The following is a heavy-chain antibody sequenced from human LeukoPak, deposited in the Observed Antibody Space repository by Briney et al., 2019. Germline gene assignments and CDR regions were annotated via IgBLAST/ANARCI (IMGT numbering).Heavy chain of an antibody. CDR3: ARYYGDSGSQYYFDY. J-gene: IGHJ4*02. D-gene: IGHD3-22*01. CDR1: GFTFSGAW. V-gene: IGHV3-15*01. Sequence: GGSLRLPCAASGFTFSGAWMSWVRQAPGKGLEWVGRIKSKTDGGTTDYAAPVKGRFTISRDDSKNTLYLQMNSLKIEDTAVYYCARYYGDSGSQYYFDYWGQGTLVTVSS. CDR2: IKSKTDGGTT.